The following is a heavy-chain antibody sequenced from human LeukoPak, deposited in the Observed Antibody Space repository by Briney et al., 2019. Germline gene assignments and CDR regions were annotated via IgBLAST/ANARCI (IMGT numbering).Heavy chain of an antibody. D-gene: IGHD6-19*01. CDR2: ISGTGTIT. CDR1: GFTFSSYA. V-gene: IGHV3-23*01. Sequence: GGSLRLSCAASGFTFSSYAMGWVRQAPGKGLEWVSGISGTGTITSYADSVKGRFTISRDNSKDTLYLQMNSLRGEDTAVYYCAKDLGISGWQLDYWGQGTLVTVSS. J-gene: IGHJ4*02. CDR3: AKDLGISGWQLDY.